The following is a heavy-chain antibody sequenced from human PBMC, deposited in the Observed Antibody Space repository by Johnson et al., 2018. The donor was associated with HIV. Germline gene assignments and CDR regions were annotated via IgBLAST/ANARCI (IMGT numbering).Heavy chain of an antibody. D-gene: IGHD4-11*01. J-gene: IGHJ3*02. Sequence: VQLVESGGGLLRPGGSLRLSCATSGFTFDDYGMSWVRQAPGKGLEWVSYISSSGSTIYYADSVKGRFTISRENAKNSLYLQMNSLRVGDTAVYYCARSPLYDTTVFDIWGQGTRVTVSS. CDR3: ARSPLYDTTVFDI. V-gene: IGHV3-48*01. CDR2: ISSSGSTI. CDR1: GFTFDDYG.